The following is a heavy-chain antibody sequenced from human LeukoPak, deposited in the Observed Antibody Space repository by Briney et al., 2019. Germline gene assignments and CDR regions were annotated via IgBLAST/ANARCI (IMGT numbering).Heavy chain of an antibody. Sequence: ASVKVSCKASGYTFTSYGISWVRQAPGQGLEWMGWISAYNGNTNYAQKLQGRVTMTTDTSTSTAYMELRSLRSDDTAVYYCARAKENYYHSSDAFDIWGQGTMVTVSS. D-gene: IGHD3-22*01. CDR1: GYTFTSYG. CDR3: ARAKENYYHSSDAFDI. V-gene: IGHV1-18*01. CDR2: ISAYNGNT. J-gene: IGHJ3*02.